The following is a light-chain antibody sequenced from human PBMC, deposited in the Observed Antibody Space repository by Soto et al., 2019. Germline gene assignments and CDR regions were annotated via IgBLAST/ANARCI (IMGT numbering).Light chain of an antibody. V-gene: IGKV3-20*01. CDR2: GAS. Sequence: EIVLTQSPGTLSLSPGERATLSCRASQSVRGNHFAWYQQKPGQAPRLLIYGASARTTGIPDRFSGSGSGTDFTLTISRLEPEDFAVYYCQQYGSFPATFGQGTKVEIK. CDR3: QQYGSFPAT. J-gene: IGKJ1*01. CDR1: QSVRGNH.